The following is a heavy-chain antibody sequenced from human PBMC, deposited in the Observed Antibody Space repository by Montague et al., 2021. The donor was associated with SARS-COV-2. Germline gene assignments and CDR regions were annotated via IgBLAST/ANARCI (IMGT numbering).Heavy chain of an antibody. V-gene: IGHV3-30-3*01. D-gene: IGHD6-13*01. CDR2: ISYDGSNK. J-gene: IGHJ3*02. CDR3: AKDVPLAAAGWDDAFDI. Sequence: SLRLSCAASGFTFSSSAMHWVRQAPGKGLEWVAVISYDGSNKYYADAMKGRFTISRDNSKNTLYLQMNSLRAEDTAVYYCAKDVPLAAAGWDDAFDIWGQGTMVTVSS. CDR1: GFTFSSSA.